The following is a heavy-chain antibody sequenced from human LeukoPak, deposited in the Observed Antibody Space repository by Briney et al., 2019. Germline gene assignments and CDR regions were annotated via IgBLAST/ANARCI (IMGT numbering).Heavy chain of an antibody. CDR3: ARGLDYDSSGYKRGPFHY. CDR1: ADSLSNYY. D-gene: IGHD3-22*01. CDR2: IYYSGST. Sequence: KPSETLSLTCTVSADSLSNYYWSWIRQYPGKGLEWIGYIYYSGSTNYNPSLKSRVTISLDTSKNQFSLKLSPVTAADTAVYYCARGLDYDSSGYKRGPFHYWGQGTLVTVSS. J-gene: IGHJ4*02. V-gene: IGHV4-59*01.